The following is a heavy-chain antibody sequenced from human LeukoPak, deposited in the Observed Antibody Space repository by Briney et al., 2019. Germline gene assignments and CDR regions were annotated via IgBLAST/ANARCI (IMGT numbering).Heavy chain of an antibody. J-gene: IGHJ4*02. D-gene: IGHD5-12*01. Sequence: GWSLRLSCVTSGFTFSSHWMFWVRQAPGKGLEWVANVNQDGGAKFYVDSVKGRFTISRDNAKNSLYLQMTSLRVGDTAVYFCASKGGYDHHWGQGTLVTVSS. CDR1: GFTFSSHW. CDR2: VNQDGGAK. CDR3: ASKGGYDHH. V-gene: IGHV3-7*01.